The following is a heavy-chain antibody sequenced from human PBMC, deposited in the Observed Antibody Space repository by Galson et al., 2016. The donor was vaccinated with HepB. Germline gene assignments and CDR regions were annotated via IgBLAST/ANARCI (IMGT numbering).Heavy chain of an antibody. CDR1: GFTFRSCA. V-gene: IGHV3-23*01. D-gene: IGHD3-10*01. J-gene: IGHJ4*02. CDR3: AKFASGTYYLDSFDY. Sequence: SLRLSCAASGFTFRSCAMTWVRQAPGKGLEWVSTISGSGGSTYHADSVKGRFIISRDNSKNTVYLQMNSLRAEDTAVYYCAKFASGTYYLDSFDYWGQGTLVTVSS. CDR2: ISGSGGST.